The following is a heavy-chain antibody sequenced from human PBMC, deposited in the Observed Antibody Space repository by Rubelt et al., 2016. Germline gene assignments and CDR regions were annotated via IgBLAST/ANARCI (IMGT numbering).Heavy chain of an antibody. Sequence: QVQLVQSGAEVKKPGASVKVSCKASGYTFTSYAMHWVRQAPGQRLEWMGWINTNTGNPTYAQGFTGRFGFTWDTSVSTAYLQISSLKAEDTALYYCARGLDLHYWYFDLWGLGTLVTVSS. CDR1: GYTFTSYA. V-gene: IGHV7-4-1*02. CDR3: ARGLDLHYWYFDL. D-gene: IGHD6-19*01. CDR2: INTNTGNP. J-gene: IGHJ2*01.